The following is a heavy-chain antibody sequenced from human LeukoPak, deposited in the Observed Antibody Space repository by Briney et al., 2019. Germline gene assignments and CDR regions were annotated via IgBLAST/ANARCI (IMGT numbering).Heavy chain of an antibody. CDR2: ISSDGNSK. V-gene: IGHV3-30*04. D-gene: IGHD3-22*01. CDR1: GFI. CDR3: AREGHSSGYCGVFDI. Sequence: GGSLRLSCAASGFIILWVRQAPGKGLEWVAAISSDGNSKYYADSVKGRFTISRDNSKNMVYLQLDSLRVEDTAVYFCAREGHSSGYCGVFDIWGQGTTVTVSS. J-gene: IGHJ3*02.